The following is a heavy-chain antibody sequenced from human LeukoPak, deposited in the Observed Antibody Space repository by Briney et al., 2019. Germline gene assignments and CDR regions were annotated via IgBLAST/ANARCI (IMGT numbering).Heavy chain of an antibody. Sequence: PSETLSLTCTVSGYSISGGYSWDWIRQPPGKGLEWIGSIYYSGSTDYNPSLKSRVSISLDTSKNQFSLKQASVTAADTAVYYCARRIGITWRRFDYWGQGTLVTVSS. J-gene: IGHJ4*02. CDR3: ARRIGITWRRFDY. CDR2: IYYSGST. CDR1: GYSISGGYS. V-gene: IGHV4-38-2*02. D-gene: IGHD1-1*01.